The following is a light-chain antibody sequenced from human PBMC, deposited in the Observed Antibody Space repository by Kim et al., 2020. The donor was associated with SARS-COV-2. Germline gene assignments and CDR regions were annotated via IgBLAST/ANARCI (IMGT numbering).Light chain of an antibody. CDR3: QQSYITPFT. Sequence: ASVGDRVTITCRTTQSISSHLSWYQQEPGRAPKLLISAASTLQGGVPSRFSGSGSETDFTLTISSLQPEDFATYFCQQSYITPFTFGPGTKVDIK. CDR2: AAS. CDR1: QSISSH. J-gene: IGKJ3*01. V-gene: IGKV1-39*01.